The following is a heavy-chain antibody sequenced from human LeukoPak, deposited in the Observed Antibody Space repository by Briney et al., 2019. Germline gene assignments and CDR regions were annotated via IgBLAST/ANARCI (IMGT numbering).Heavy chain of an antibody. J-gene: IGHJ5*02. V-gene: IGHV3-7*05. CDR2: IKQDGSES. CDR3: ARCWAVAGTRWFDP. CDR1: GFTFRNYW. D-gene: IGHD6-19*01. Sequence: GGSLRLSCAASGFTFRNYWMSWVRQAPGKGLEWVANIKQDGSESYYVDSVKGRFTISRDNAKNSLYLQMNSLGAEDTAVYYCARCWAVAGTRWFDPWGQGTLVTVSS.